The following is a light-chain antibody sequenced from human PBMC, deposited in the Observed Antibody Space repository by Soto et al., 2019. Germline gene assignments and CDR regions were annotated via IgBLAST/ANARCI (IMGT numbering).Light chain of an antibody. J-gene: IGKJ1*01. CDR1: QSVSNNY. V-gene: IGKV3-20*01. Sequence: EIVLTQSPGTLSLSPGERATLSCRASQSVSNNYLAWYQQKPGQAPRLLIYGASNRATGIPDRFSGSGSGTDFTLTISRLEPDDFATYYCQQYNSYPWTFGQGTKVEIK. CDR2: GAS. CDR3: QQYNSYPWT.